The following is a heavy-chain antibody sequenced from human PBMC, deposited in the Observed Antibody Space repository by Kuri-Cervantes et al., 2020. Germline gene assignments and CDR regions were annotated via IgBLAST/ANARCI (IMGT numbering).Heavy chain of an antibody. D-gene: IGHD4-17*01. CDR2: MNPNSGNT. Sequence: ASVKVSCKASGYTFTSYDINWVRQATGQGLEWMGWMNPNSGNTGYAQKFQGRVTMTRNTSISTAYMELSSLRSEDTAVYYCARGGTMTTVTPFDYWGQGTLVTVSS. CDR1: GYTFTSYD. J-gene: IGHJ4*02. CDR3: ARGGTMTTVTPFDY. V-gene: IGHV1-8*01.